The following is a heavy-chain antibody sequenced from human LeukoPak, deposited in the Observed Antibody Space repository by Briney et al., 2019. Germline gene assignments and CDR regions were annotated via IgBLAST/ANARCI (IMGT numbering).Heavy chain of an antibody. CDR3: ARGPNLTGYAFDI. CDR2: INHSGST. J-gene: IGHJ3*02. CDR1: GESFSGYY. Sequence: KPSETLSLTCAVYGESFSGYYWSWIRQPPGKGLEWIGEINHSGSTNYNPSLKSRVTISVDTSKNQFSLKLSSVTAADTAVYYCARGPNLTGYAFDIWGQGTMVTVSS. D-gene: IGHD3-9*01. V-gene: IGHV4-34*01.